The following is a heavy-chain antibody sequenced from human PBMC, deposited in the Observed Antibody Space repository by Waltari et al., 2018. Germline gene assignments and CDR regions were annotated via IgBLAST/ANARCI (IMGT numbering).Heavy chain of an antibody. V-gene: IGHV4-38-2*01. J-gene: IGHJ4*02. D-gene: IGHD1-26*01. CDR2: INHSGSA. CDR3: VRVSGYFDV. Sequence: QVQLQESGPGLVKPSETLSLTCAVSKYSIPSRFYWGWIRLSPGKGLECIGSINHSGSAYYNPSLKSRVTISVDTSKNHFALKVTSVIAADTAVYYCVRVSGYFDVWGQGILVTVSS. CDR1: KYSIPSRFY.